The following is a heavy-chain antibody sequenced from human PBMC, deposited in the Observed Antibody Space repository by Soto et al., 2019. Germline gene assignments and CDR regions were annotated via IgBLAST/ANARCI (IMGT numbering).Heavy chain of an antibody. V-gene: IGHV4-39*01. Sequence: SETLSLTCTVSGDSISSSTYYWGWIRQPPGKGLEWIGSIYYSGRTYYNTSLKSRVTISVDTSRIHFSLKLISVTAADTAVYFCARQPYDSSDYFDYWGQGTLVTVSS. J-gene: IGHJ4*02. CDR2: IYYSGRT. CDR1: GDSISSSTYY. CDR3: ARQPYDSSDYFDY. D-gene: IGHD3-22*01.